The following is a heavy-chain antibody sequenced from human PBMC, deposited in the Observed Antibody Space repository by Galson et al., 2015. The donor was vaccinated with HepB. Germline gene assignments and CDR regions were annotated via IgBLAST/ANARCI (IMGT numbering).Heavy chain of an antibody. CDR2: ISIRGSTI. V-gene: IGHV3-48*03. D-gene: IGHD4-23*01. J-gene: IGHJ4*02. CDR1: GFSFNNYE. Sequence: SLRLSCAASGFSFNNYEMNWVRQAPGKGLEWVSYISIRGSTIYYADSVKGRFTISRDNGKNSLYLQMNNLRAEDTAVYYCASSATEVTRGNYFDYWGQGTLVTVSS. CDR3: ASSATEVTRGNYFDY.